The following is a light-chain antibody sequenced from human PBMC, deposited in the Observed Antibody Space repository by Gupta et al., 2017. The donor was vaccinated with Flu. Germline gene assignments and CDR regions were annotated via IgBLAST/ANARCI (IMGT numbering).Light chain of an antibody. CDR1: QSITRY. CDR2: AAA. Sequence: DIQMTQSPSSLSASVGDRVTITCRASQSITRYLNWDQQKPGNAPKVLIYAAASLQSGVPSRFSGSGAGTEFTLTSSGRLPEESADYYCQQSYSMPWTFGQGTKVEI. V-gene: IGKV1-39*01. J-gene: IGKJ1*01. CDR3: QQSYSMPWT.